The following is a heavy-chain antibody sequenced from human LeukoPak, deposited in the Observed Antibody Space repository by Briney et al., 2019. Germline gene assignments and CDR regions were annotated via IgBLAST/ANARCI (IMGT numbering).Heavy chain of an antibody. CDR3: ARGGAAAPFDY. V-gene: IGHV3-53*01. CDR2: IHSGGST. J-gene: IGHJ4*02. CDR1: GFTVSSNY. Sequence: GGSLRLSCAASGFTVSSNYMSWVRQAPGKGLEWVSVIHSGGSTYYADSVKGRFTISRDNSKNTLYLQMNSLRAEDTAVYYCARGGAAAPFDYWGQGTLVTVSS. D-gene: IGHD4/OR15-4a*01.